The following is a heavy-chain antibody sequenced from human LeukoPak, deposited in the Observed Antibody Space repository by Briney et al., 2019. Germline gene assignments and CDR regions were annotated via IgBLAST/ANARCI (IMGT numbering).Heavy chain of an antibody. CDR1: GFTVSRNY. V-gene: IGHV3-66*01. J-gene: IGHJ6*02. Sequence: GGSLRLSCAASGFTVSRNYMNWVRQAPGKGLEWVSVIYSGGSTSYADSVKGRFTISRDNSKNSLYLQMNSLRAEDTAVYYCARSYGDGYGMDVWGQGTTVTVSS. CDR2: IYSGGST. D-gene: IGHD4-17*01. CDR3: ARSYGDGYGMDV.